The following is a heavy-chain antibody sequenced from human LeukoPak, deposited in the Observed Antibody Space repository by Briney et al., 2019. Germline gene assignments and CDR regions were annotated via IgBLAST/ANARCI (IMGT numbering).Heavy chain of an antibody. J-gene: IGHJ4*02. Sequence: GGSLRLSCAASGFTLSSYAMSWVRQAPGKGLEWVSAICASGGSTYYADSVKGRFTISRDNSKNTLYLQMNSPRAEDTAVYYWAKVMSSSFGIGGYWGQGTLVTVSS. CDR1: GFTLSSYA. D-gene: IGHD6-13*01. CDR3: AKVMSSSFGIGGY. V-gene: IGHV3-23*01. CDR2: ICASGGST.